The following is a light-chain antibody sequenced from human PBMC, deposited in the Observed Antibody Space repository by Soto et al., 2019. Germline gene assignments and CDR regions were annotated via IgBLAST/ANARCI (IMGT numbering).Light chain of an antibody. J-gene: IGKJ4*01. CDR1: QSVSSN. CDR3: QQYNNWPPLT. V-gene: IGKV3-15*01. Sequence: EIVMTQSPATLSVSPGERATLSCRASQSVSSNLAWYQQKPGQAPRLLIYGASTRATGIPARFSGSGSGTDFNLTISSLQSEDFAVYYCQQYNNWPPLTFGGGTKVESK. CDR2: GAS.